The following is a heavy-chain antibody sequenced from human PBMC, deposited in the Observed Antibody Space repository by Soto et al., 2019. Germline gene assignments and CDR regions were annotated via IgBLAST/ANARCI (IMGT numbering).Heavy chain of an antibody. CDR2: INHSGST. Sequence: SETLSLTCAVYGGSGGSFSGYYWSWIRQPPGKGLEWIGEINHSGSTKYNPSLKSRVTISVDTSKNQFSLKLRSVTAADTAVYYCARFPGEFWSGYDSWFDPRGQGTLVTVSS. CDR1: GGSGGSFSGYY. V-gene: IGHV4-34*01. D-gene: IGHD3-3*01. J-gene: IGHJ5*02. CDR3: ARFPGEFWSGYDSWFDP.